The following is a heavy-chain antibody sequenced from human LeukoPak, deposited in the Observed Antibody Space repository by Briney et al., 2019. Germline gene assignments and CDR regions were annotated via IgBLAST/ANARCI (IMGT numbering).Heavy chain of an antibody. D-gene: IGHD6-13*01. CDR3: ARHPGIAAAGTGSGY. CDR2: ISSSSSYI. J-gene: IGHJ4*02. V-gene: IGHV3-21*01. Sequence: GGSLRLSCAASGFTFRSYSMNWVRQAPGKGLEWVSSISSSSSYIYYADSVKGRFTISRDNAKNSLYLQMNSLRAEDTAVYYCARHPGIAAAGTGSGYWGQGTLVTVSS. CDR1: GFTFRSYS.